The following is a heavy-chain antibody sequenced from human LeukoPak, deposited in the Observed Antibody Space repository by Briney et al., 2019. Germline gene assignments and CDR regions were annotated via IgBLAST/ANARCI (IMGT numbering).Heavy chain of an antibody. D-gene: IGHD1-26*01. CDR3: ARLLPPSGSYSYYYYYMDV. Sequence: SETLSLTCAVYGGSFSGYYWSWIRQSPEKGLEWIGEINHSGGTNYKPSLKSRITISVDTSENQFSLKLTSVTAADTAVYYCARLLPPSGSYSYYYYYMDVWGKGTTVTVSS. CDR2: INHSGGT. CDR1: GGSFSGYY. V-gene: IGHV4-34*01. J-gene: IGHJ6*03.